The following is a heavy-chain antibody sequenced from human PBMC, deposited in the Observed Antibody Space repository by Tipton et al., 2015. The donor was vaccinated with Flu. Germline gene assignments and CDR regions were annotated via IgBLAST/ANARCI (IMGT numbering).Heavy chain of an antibody. Sequence: TLSLTCTVSGGSISNYYWTWIRQPAGKGLEWIGNIFHTGSTYYNPSLKSRVTLSVDTSKNQFSLKVISVTAADTAVYYCARRDYSNYVSEPKNWFDSWGQGTLVTVSS. V-gene: IGHV4-59*04. CDR2: IFHTGST. CDR3: ARRDYSNYVSEPKNWFDS. D-gene: IGHD4-11*01. J-gene: IGHJ5*01. CDR1: GGSISNYY.